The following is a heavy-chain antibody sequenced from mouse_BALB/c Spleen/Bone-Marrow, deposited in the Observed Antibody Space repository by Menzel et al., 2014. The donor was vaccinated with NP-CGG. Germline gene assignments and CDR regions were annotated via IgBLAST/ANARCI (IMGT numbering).Heavy chain of an antibody. Sequence: EVHLVESGGGLVKPGGSLKLSCAASGFTFSSYAMSWVRQSPEKRLEWVAEISSGGSYTYYPDTVTGRFTISRDNAKNTLYLERSSLRSEDTAMYYCAREGLRRRAAMDYWGQGTSVTVSS. CDR2: ISSGGSYT. D-gene: IGHD2-4*01. CDR3: AREGLRRRAAMDY. J-gene: IGHJ4*01. CDR1: GFTFSSYA. V-gene: IGHV5-9-4*01.